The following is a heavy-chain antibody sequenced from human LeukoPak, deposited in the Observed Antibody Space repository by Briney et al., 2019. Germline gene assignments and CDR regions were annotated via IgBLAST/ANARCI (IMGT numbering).Heavy chain of an antibody. CDR1: GFTFSSYS. V-gene: IGHV3-21*01. D-gene: IGHD6-19*01. CDR2: ISSSSSYI. CDR3: AREIALAGLNDY. Sequence: GGSLRLSCAASGFTFSSYSMNWVRQAPGKGLEWVSSISSSSSYIYYADSVKGRFTISRDNAKNTLYLQVNSLRAEDTAVYYCAREIALAGLNDYWGQGTLVTVSS. J-gene: IGHJ4*02.